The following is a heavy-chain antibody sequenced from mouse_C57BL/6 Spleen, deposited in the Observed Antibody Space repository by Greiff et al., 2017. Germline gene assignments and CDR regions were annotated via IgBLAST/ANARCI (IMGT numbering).Heavy chain of an antibody. J-gene: IGHJ1*03. CDR1: GFTFSDYY. CDR2: INYDGSST. D-gene: IGHD2-5*01. CDR3: ARGRDSNYGYWYFDV. V-gene: IGHV5-16*01. Sequence: EVQVVESEGGLVQPGSSMKLSCTASGFTFSDYYMAWVRQVPEKGLEWVANINYDGSSTYYLDSLKSRFIISRDNAKNILYLQMSSLKSEDTATYYCARGRDSNYGYWYFDVWGTGTTVTVSS.